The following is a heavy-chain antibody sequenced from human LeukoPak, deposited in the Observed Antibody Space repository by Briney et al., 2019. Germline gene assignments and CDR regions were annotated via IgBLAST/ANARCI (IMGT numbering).Heavy chain of an antibody. CDR1: GFTFSSYW. V-gene: IGHV3-7*01. Sequence: GGSLRLSCAASGFTFSSYWMSWVRQAPGKGLEWVANIKQDGSEKYYVDSVKGRSTISRDNAKNSLYLQMNSLRAEDTAVYYCARRLSTQTYYDFWSGYSYAFDIWGQGTMVTVSS. CDR3: ARRLSTQTYYDFWSGYSYAFDI. J-gene: IGHJ3*02. CDR2: IKQDGSEK. D-gene: IGHD3-3*01.